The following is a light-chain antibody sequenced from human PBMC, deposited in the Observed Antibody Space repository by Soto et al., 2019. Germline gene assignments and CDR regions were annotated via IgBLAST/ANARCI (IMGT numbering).Light chain of an antibody. CDR2: AAS. J-gene: IGKJ4*01. V-gene: IGKV1-39*01. CDR3: QQSYSTLELT. Sequence: DIQMTQSPPSLSASVGDRVTITCRASQSISSYLNWYQQKPGKAPKLLIYAASSLQSGVPSRFSGSGSGTDFTLTISSLQPEDFATYYCQQSYSTLELTLGGGTKVDIK. CDR1: QSISSY.